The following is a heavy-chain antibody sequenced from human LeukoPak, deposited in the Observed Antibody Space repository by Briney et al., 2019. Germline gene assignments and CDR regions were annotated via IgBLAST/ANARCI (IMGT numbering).Heavy chain of an antibody. J-gene: IGHJ4*02. CDR3: ARMARAFLTPNER. CDR1: GFTVSSNY. D-gene: IGHD5-24*01. Sequence: GGSLRLSCAASGFTVSSNYMSWVRQAPGKGLEWVSVIYSGGSTYYADSVKGRFTISRDNSKNTLYLQMNSLRAEDTAVYYCARMARAFLTPNERWGQGTLVTVSS. CDR2: IYSGGST. V-gene: IGHV3-66*01.